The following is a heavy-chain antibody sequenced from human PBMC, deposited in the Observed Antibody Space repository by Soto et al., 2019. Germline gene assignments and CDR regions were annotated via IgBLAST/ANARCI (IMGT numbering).Heavy chain of an antibody. CDR3: AREQYYDSSCYRPFYGMDV. V-gene: IGHV1-18*01. D-gene: IGHD3-22*01. CDR1: GYTFTSYG. CDR2: ISAYNGNT. Sequence: ASVKVSCKASGYTFTSYGISWVRQAPGQGLEWMGWISAYNGNTNYAQKLQGRVTMTTDTSTSTAYMELRSLRSDDTAVYYCAREQYYDSSCYRPFYGMDVWGQGTTVTVSS. J-gene: IGHJ6*02.